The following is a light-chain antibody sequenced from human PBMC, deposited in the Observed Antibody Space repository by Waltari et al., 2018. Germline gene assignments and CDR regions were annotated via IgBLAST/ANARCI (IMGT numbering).Light chain of an antibody. V-gene: IGLV4-69*01. CDR2: VNSDGSH. CDR3: QTGGHGTWV. CDR1: SGHSSNV. J-gene: IGLJ3*02. Sequence: QLVLTQSPSASASLGASVKLTCTLSSGHSSNVHAWLPQQPEKGPRYLMKVNSDGSHSKGDEIPDRFSGSSSGAERYLTISSLQSEDEADYYCQTGGHGTWVFGGGTKLTVL.